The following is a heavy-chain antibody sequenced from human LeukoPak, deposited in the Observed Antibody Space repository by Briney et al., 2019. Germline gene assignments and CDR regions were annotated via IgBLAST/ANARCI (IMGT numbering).Heavy chain of an antibody. J-gene: IGHJ4*02. D-gene: IGHD3-16*01. CDR2: ISWNSGSI. Sequence: QTGGSLRLSCAASGFTFDDYAMHWVRQAPGKGLEWVSGISWNSGSIGYADSVKGRFTISRDNAKNSLYLQMNSLRAEDTALYYCAKGPQGMGYVWGSFDYWGQGTLVTVSS. V-gene: IGHV3-9*01. CDR3: AKGPQGMGYVWGSFDY. CDR1: GFTFDDYA.